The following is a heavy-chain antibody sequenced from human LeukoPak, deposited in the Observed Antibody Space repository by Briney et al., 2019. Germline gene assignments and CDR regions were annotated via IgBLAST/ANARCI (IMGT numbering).Heavy chain of an antibody. D-gene: IGHD2-2*01. CDR2: ISGSGGST. Sequence: GGSLRLSCAVSGFTFSSYAMSWVRQAPGKGLEWVSAISGSGGSTYYADSVKGRFTISRDNSKNTLYLQMNSLRAEDTAVYYCAKDPYIVSSTSQNWFDPWGQGTLVTVSS. CDR1: GFTFSSYA. V-gene: IGHV3-23*01. J-gene: IGHJ5*02. CDR3: AKDPYIVSSTSQNWFDP.